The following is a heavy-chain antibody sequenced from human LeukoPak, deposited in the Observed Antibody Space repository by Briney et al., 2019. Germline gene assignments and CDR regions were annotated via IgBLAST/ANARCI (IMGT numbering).Heavy chain of an antibody. V-gene: IGHV4-59*01. D-gene: IGHD2-15*01. Sequence: SEALSLTCSVSGDSISTSYWTWIRQPPGKGLEWIGYKYYSGSNSYNPSLESRVSISLDTSKNQIYLKLTSLTAADTAVYYCARGLFDWGYWGAWGQGTLVTVSS. CDR3: ARGLFDWGYWGA. CDR1: GDSISTSY. J-gene: IGHJ5*02. CDR2: KYYSGSN.